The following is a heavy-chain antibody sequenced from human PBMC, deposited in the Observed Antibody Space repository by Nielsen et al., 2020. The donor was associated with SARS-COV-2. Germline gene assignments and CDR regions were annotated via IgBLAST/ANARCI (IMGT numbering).Heavy chain of an antibody. V-gene: IGHV1-3*01. CDR1: GYTFTSYA. CDR3: ARDLVVGATTWYYMDV. CDR2: INAGNGNT. Sequence: ASVKVSYKAFGYTFTSYAMHWVRQAPGQRLEWMGWINAGNGNTKYSQKFQGRVTITRDTSASTAYMELSSLRSEDTAVYYCARDLVVGATTWYYMDVWGKGTTVTVSS. J-gene: IGHJ6*03. D-gene: IGHD1-26*01.